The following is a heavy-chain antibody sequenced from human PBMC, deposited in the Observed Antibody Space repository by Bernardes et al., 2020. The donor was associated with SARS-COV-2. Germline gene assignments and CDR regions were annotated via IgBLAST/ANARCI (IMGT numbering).Heavy chain of an antibody. D-gene: IGHD6-19*01. CDR2: IYYSGST. Sequence: SETLSLTCTVSGGSISSSSYNWGWIRQPPGKGLEWIGRIYYSGSTYYNPSLQSRVTISVDTSKNHFSLKLSSVTAADTAVYYCARQKYSSAWGIFDQWGQGSLVTVSS. CDR3: ARQKYSSAWGIFDQ. CDR1: GGSISSSSYN. J-gene: IGHJ4*02. V-gene: IGHV4-39*01.